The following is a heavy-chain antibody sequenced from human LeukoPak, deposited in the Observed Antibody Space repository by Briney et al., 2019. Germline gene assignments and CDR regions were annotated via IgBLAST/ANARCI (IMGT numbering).Heavy chain of an antibody. J-gene: IGHJ4*02. D-gene: IGHD3-10*01. CDR1: GFTFSSCS. CDR3: AKGIRWFGELFAPFDY. Sequence: GGSLRLSCAASGFTFSSCSMNWVRQAPGKGLEWVSAISGSGGSTYYADSVKGRFTSPRDNSKNTLYLQMNSLRAEDTAVYYCAKGIRWFGELFAPFDYWGQGTLVTVSS. V-gene: IGHV3-23*01. CDR2: ISGSGGST.